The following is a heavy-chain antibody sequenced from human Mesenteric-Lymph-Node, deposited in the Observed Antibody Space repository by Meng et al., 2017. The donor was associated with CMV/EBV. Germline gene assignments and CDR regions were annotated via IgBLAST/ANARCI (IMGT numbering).Heavy chain of an antibody. Sequence: GGSLRLSCAASGFTFDDYAMHWVRQAPGKGLEWVSGISWNSGRIGYADSVKGRFTISRDNAKNSLYLQMNSLRAEDTAVYYCAKMEGLRFLISVVDVWGQGTTVTVSS. CDR2: ISWNSGRI. CDR1: GFTFDDYA. D-gene: IGHD3-3*01. J-gene: IGHJ6*02. CDR3: AKMEGLRFLISVVDV. V-gene: IGHV3-9*01.